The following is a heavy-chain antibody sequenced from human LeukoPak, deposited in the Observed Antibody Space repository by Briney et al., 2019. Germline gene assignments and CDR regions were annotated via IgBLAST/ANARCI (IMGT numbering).Heavy chain of an antibody. D-gene: IGHD3-3*01. Sequence: GGSLRLSCAASGFTFSSYAMSWVRQAPGKGLEWVSAISGSGGSTYYAGSVKGRFTISRDNSKNTLYLQMNSLRAEDTAVYYCAKDYDFWSGYSFDYWGQGTLVTVSS. CDR2: ISGSGGST. V-gene: IGHV3-23*01. CDR3: AKDYDFWSGYSFDY. CDR1: GFTFSSYA. J-gene: IGHJ4*02.